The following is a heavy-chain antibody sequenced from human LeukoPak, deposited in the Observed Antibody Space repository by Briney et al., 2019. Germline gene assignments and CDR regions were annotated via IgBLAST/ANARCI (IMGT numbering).Heavy chain of an antibody. D-gene: IGHD4-17*01. J-gene: IGHJ6*02. Sequence: ASVKVSCKASGYTFTGYYMHWVRQAPGQGREWMGWINPNSGGTNYAQKFQGRVTMTRDTSISTAYMELSRLRSDDTAVYYCARERDDYGDYLYYYGMDVWGQGTTVTVSS. CDR3: ARERDDYGDYLYYYGMDV. V-gene: IGHV1-2*02. CDR1: GYTFTGYY. CDR2: INPNSGGT.